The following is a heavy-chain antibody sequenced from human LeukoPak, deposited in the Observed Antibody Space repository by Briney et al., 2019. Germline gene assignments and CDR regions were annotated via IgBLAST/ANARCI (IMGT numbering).Heavy chain of an antibody. J-gene: IGHJ6*02. CDR3: AKDLAVELSGYIYYYYGMDV. CDR1: GFTFSSYA. CDR2: VSGSGGST. V-gene: IGHV3-23*01. Sequence: PGGSLRLSCAASGFTFSSYAMSWVRQAPGKGLEWVSAVSGSGGSTYYADSVKGRFTISRDNSKNTLYLQMNSLRAEDTAVYYCAKDLAVELSGYIYYYYGMDVWGQGTTVTVSS. D-gene: IGHD3-16*02.